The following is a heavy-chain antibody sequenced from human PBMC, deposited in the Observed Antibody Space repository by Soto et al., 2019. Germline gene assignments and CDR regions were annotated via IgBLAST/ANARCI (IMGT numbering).Heavy chain of an antibody. D-gene: IGHD3-22*01. CDR2: INHSGST. CDR3: ATKFGDSSGYHNWFDP. V-gene: IGHV4-34*01. Sequence: SETLSLTCAVYGGSFSGYYWSWIRQPPGKGLEWIGEINHSGSTNYNPSLKSRVTISVDTSKNQFSLKLSSVTAADTAVYYCATKFGDSSGYHNWFDPWGQGTLVTVSS. CDR1: GGSFSGYY. J-gene: IGHJ5*02.